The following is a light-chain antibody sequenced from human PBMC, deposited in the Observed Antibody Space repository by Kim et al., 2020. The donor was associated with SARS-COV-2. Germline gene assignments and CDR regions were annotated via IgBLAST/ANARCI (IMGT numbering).Light chain of an antibody. CDR1: TGAVTSDHW. Sequence: QAVVTQEPSLTVSPGGTVTLTCGSSTGAVTSDHWPYWFQQRPGLAPRTLIYDTTMDHSWTPARFSGSLLGGKAALTLSGAQPEDEADYYCSLSYSGAWVFGGGTRLTVL. CDR2: DTT. J-gene: IGLJ2*01. V-gene: IGLV7-46*01. CDR3: SLSYSGAWV.